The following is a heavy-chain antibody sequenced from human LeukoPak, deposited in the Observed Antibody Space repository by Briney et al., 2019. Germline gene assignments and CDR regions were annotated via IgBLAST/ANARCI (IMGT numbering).Heavy chain of an antibody. CDR3: TRHFDVVVVAATPEFDY. V-gene: IGHV3-73*01. CDR1: GFTFSGSA. J-gene: IGHJ4*02. Sequence: GGSLRLSCAASGFTFSGSAMHWVRQASGKGLEWVGRIRSKANSYATAYAASVKGRFTISRDDSKNTAYLQVNSLKTEDTAVYYCTRHFDVVVVAATPEFDYWGQGTLVTVSS. D-gene: IGHD2-15*01. CDR2: IRSKANSYAT.